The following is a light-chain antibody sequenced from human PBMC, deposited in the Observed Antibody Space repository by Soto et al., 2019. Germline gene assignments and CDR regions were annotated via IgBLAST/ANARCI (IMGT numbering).Light chain of an antibody. CDR1: QTVSSSH. CDR2: GAS. J-gene: IGKJ2*01. V-gene: IGKV3-20*01. Sequence: EVVLTQSPGTLSLSPGERATLSCRASQTVSSSHLAWYQQKPGQAPRLLIYGASDRATDIPDRFSGSGSGTGFTLTISRLEPEDFAVYYCQHFGSSPPKYTFGQGTKLEIK. CDR3: QHFGSSPPKYT.